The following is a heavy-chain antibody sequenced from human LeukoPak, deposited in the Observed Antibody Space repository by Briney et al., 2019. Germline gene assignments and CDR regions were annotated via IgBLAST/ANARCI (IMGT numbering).Heavy chain of an antibody. V-gene: IGHV4-39*01. J-gene: IGHJ4*02. CDR3: AAAFDY. CDR2: TYYGGNT. CDR1: GGSISSSSYY. D-gene: IGHD6-25*01. Sequence: SETLSLTCTVSGGSISSSSYYWGWIRQPPGKGLEWIGNTYYGGNTHYNPSLKSRISISVDTSKNQFSLELSTVTVADTAVYYCAAAFDYWGQGTLVTVSS.